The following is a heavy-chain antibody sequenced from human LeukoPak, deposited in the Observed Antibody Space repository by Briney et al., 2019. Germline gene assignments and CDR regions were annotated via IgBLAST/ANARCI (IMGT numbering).Heavy chain of an antibody. J-gene: IGHJ6*03. Sequence: SVKVSCKASGGTFSSYAISWVRQAPGQGLEWMGGIIPIFGTANYAQKFQGRVTTTADESTSTAYMELSSLRSEDTAVYYCARDLPRGWVLVGASYYYYYMDVWGKGTTVTVSS. V-gene: IGHV1-69*01. D-gene: IGHD1-26*01. CDR3: ARDLPRGWVLVGASYYYYYMDV. CDR1: GGTFSSYA. CDR2: IIPIFGTA.